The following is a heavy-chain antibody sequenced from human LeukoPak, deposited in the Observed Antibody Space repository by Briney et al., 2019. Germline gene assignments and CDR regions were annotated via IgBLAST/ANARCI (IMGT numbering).Heavy chain of an antibody. CDR2: IYSGGST. CDR1: GFSVSNSY. J-gene: IGHJ4*02. D-gene: IGHD4-17*01. CDR3: ARVEYGDYPIDQ. Sequence: GGSLRLSCAASGFSVSNSYMNWVRQAPGKGLEWVSVIYSGGSTYYADSVKDRFTISRDNSKNTLYIQMNSLRAEDTAVYYCARVEYGDYPIDQWGQGTLVTVSS. V-gene: IGHV3-66*01.